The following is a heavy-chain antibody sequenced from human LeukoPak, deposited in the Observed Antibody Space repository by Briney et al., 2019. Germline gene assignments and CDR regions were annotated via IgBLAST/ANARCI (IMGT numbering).Heavy chain of an antibody. V-gene: IGHV4-31*03. J-gene: IGHJ3*02. Sequence: SETLSLTCTVSGGSISSGGYYWSWIRQHPGKGLEWIGYIYYSGSTYYNLSLKSRVTISVDTSKNQFSLKLSSVTAADTAVYYCAREASDSSGYLPFDIWGQGAMVTVSS. CDR3: AREASDSSGYLPFDI. CDR1: GGSISSGGYY. CDR2: IYYSGST. D-gene: IGHD3-22*01.